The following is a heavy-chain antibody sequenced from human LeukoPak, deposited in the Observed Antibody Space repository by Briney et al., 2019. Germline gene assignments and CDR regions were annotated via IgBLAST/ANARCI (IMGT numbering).Heavy chain of an antibody. CDR3: ARGSDYFDY. V-gene: IGHV4-31*11. CDR1: GGSISSADFY. J-gene: IGHJ4*02. CDR2: IYYSGSA. Sequence: PSETLSLTCAVSGGSISSADFYWSWIRPHPGKGLEWIGFIYYSGSAYYNPSLKSRVSISVDTSKNQSSLTLNSVTAADTAVYYCARGSDYFDYWGQGTLVTVSS.